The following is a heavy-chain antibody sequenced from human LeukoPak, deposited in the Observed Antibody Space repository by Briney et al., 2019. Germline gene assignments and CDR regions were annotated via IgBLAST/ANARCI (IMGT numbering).Heavy chain of an antibody. CDR2: MSAYNGNT. V-gene: IGHV1-18*01. J-gene: IGHJ4*02. Sequence: ASVKVSCKASGYTFISYGISWVRQAPGQGLEWMGWMSAYNGNTNYAQKVQGRVTMTTDPSTSTAYMEMRSLRSDDTAVYYCARDRTGYCSSSSCPAFDHWGQGTLVTVPS. CDR1: GYTFISYG. CDR3: ARDRTGYCSSSSCPAFDH. D-gene: IGHD2-2*01.